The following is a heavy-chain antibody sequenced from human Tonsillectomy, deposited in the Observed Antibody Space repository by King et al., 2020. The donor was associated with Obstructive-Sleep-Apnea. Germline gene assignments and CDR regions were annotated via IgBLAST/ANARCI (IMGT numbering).Heavy chain of an antibody. CDR3: ARRRGSNVYYYDP. D-gene: IGHD2-8*01. CDR2: IYYSGNT. Sequence: VQLQESGPGLVKPSETLSLTCSVDGGSINGYYWNWIRPPPGKGLEWIGYIYYSGNTNYNPSLRSRVTISVDRSKNQFSLRLSSLSDADTAVYFCARRRGSNVYYYDPWGQGTLVTVSS. CDR1: GGSINGYY. V-gene: IGHV4-59*01. J-gene: IGHJ5*02.